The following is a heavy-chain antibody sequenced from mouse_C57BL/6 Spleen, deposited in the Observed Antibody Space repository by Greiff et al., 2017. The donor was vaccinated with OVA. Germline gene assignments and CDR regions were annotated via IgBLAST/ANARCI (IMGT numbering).Heavy chain of an antibody. D-gene: IGHD2-5*01. CDR2: FYTGSGSI. CDR3: ARHEEWDSNPLYWYFDV. V-gene: IGHV1-62-2*01. J-gene: IGHJ1*03. CDR1: GYTFTEYT. Sequence: QVQLKQSGAELVKPGASVKLSCKASGYTFTEYTIHWVKQRSGQGLEWIGWFYTGSGSIKYNEKFKDKATLTADKSSSTVYMELSRLTSEDSAVYFCARHEEWDSNPLYWYFDVWGTGTTVTVSS.